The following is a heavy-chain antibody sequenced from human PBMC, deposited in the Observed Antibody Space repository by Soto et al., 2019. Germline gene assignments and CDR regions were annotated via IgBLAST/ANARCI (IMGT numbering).Heavy chain of an antibody. CDR2: IIPIFGTA. CDR1: GYTFTSYA. D-gene: IGHD2-2*01. J-gene: IGHJ6*02. V-gene: IGHV1-69*13. CDR3: AGRYCSSTSCPRVNYYYGMDV. Sequence: SVKVSCKASGYTFTSYAMHWVRQAPGQRLEWMGGIIPIFGTANYAQKFQGRVTITADESTSTAYMELSSLRSEDTAVYYCAGRYCSSTSCPRVNYYYGMDVWGQGTTVTVSS.